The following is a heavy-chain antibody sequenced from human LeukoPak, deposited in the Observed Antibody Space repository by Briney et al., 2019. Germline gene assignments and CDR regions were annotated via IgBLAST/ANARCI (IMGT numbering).Heavy chain of an antibody. CDR3: ARGYCSSTSCDTGDY. CDR2: ISSSGSTT. D-gene: IGHD2-2*02. J-gene: IGHJ4*02. CDR1: GLTFSSYA. V-gene: IGHV3-23*01. Sequence: PGGSLRLSCAASGLTFSSYAMSWVRRSPGKGLDWVSVISSSGSTTYYADSVKGQFTISRDNSKNTLYLQMYSLRAEDTAVYYCARGYCSSTSCDTGDYWGQGTLVTVSS.